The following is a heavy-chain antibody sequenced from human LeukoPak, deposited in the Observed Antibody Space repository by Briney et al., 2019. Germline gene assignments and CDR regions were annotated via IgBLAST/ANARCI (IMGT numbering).Heavy chain of an antibody. Sequence: PSETLSLTCTVSGGSISSSSYYWGWIRQPPGKGLEWIGGIYYSGSTYYNPSLKSRVTISVDTSKNQYSLKLSSVTAADTAVYYCARHDPYSSSWPPGNDYWGQGTLVTVSS. CDR1: GGSISSSSYY. D-gene: IGHD6-13*01. CDR2: IYYSGST. J-gene: IGHJ4*02. V-gene: IGHV4-39*01. CDR3: ARHDPYSSSWPPGNDY.